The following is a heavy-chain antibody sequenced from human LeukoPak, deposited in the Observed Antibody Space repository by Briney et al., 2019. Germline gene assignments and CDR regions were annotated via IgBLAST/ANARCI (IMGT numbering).Heavy chain of an antibody. J-gene: IGHJ4*02. D-gene: IGHD3-3*01. V-gene: IGHV3-23*01. CDR1: GFTFRSHA. Sequence: GGSLRLSCVGSGFTFRSHAMSWVRQAPEKGLEFVSGIYENGGTTYYADSVKGRFTISRDNSKNTLYLQMDSLRAEDTAVYYCVRMATSDFWSGYPPGYFDYWGQGTLVTVSS. CDR2: IYENGGTT. CDR3: VRMATSDFWSGYPPGYFDY.